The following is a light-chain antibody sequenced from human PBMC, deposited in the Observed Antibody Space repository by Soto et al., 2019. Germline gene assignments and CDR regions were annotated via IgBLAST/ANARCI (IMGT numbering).Light chain of an antibody. V-gene: IGLV3-25*02. CDR2: KDS. J-gene: IGLJ2*01. Sequence: ELTQPPSVSVSPGQTARITCSGDALPKQYAYWYQQKPGQAPVLVIYKDSERPSGIPERFSGSSSGTTVTLTISGVQAEDEADYYCQSADSSGTYVVFGGGTQLTVL. CDR3: QSADSSGTYVV. CDR1: ALPKQY.